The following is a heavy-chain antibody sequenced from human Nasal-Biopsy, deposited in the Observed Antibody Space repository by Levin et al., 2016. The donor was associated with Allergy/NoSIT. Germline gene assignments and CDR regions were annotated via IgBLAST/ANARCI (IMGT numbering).Heavy chain of an antibody. V-gene: IGHV3-48*01. CDR1: GFTFSSYS. CDR3: ARGPNSSGRAFDY. D-gene: IGHD3-10*01. J-gene: IGHJ4*02. CDR2: ISSTSSTI. Sequence: GESLKISCAASGFTFSSYSMDWVRQAPGKGLEWVSYISSTSSTIDYADSVKGRFTISRDNAKNSLYLQMNSLRAEDTAVYYCARGPNSSGRAFDYWGQGTLVTVSS.